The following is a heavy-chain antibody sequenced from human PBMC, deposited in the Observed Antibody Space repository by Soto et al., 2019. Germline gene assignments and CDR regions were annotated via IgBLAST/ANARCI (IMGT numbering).Heavy chain of an antibody. J-gene: IGHJ5*02. D-gene: IGHD2-15*01. CDR1: GGSISSYY. Sequence: SETLSLTCTVSGGSISSYYWSWIRQPPGKGLEWIGYIYYSGSTNYNPSLKSRVTISVDTSKNQFSLKLSSVTAADTAVYYCARDFNPPLVVVAAENWFDPWGQGTLVTVSS. CDR2: IYYSGST. CDR3: ARDFNPPLVVVAAENWFDP. V-gene: IGHV4-59*12.